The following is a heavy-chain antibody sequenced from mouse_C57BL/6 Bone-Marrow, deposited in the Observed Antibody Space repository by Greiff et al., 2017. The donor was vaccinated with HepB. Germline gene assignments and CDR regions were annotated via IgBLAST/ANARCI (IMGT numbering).Heavy chain of an antibody. CDR1: GYTFTSYW. J-gene: IGHJ1*03. Sequence: QVQLQQPGAELVMPGASVKLSCKASGYTFTSYWMHWVKQRPGQGLEWIGEIDPSDSYTNYNQKFKGKSTLTVDKSSSTAYMQLSSLTSEDSAVYYCARPSPHYYGSSYWYFDVWGTGTTVTVSS. D-gene: IGHD1-1*01. V-gene: IGHV1-69*01. CDR3: ARPSPHYYGSSYWYFDV. CDR2: IDPSDSYT.